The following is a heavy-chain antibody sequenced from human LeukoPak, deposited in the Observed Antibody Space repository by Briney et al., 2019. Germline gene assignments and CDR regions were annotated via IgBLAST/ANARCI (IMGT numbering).Heavy chain of an antibody. CDR1: GFTFSSYS. J-gene: IGHJ4*02. CDR3: ARRAGAYSRPYDY. V-gene: IGHV3-48*01. D-gene: IGHD4/OR15-4a*01. Sequence: SGGSLRLSCAASGFTFSSYSMNWVRQAPGKGLEWVSYISSSSSTIYYADSVKGRFTISRDNGKNSLYLQMNSLRAEDTAVYYCARRAGAYSRPYDYWGQGTLVTVSS. CDR2: ISSSSSTI.